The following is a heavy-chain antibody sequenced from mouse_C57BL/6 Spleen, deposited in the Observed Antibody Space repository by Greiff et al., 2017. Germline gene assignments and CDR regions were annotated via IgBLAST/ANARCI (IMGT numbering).Heavy chain of an antibody. CDR2: IDPNTGGT. CDR1: GYTFTNYW. CDR3: ERGTTVARYYYAMDY. Sequence: QVQVQQPGAELVKPGASVKLSCKASGYTFTNYWMHWVKQRPGRGLEWIGRIDPNTGGTKYNEKFKSKATLTVDKPSSTAYMQLSSLTSEDSAVYYCERGTTVARYYYAMDYWGQGTTVTVSS. V-gene: IGHV1-72*01. D-gene: IGHD1-1*01. J-gene: IGHJ4*01.